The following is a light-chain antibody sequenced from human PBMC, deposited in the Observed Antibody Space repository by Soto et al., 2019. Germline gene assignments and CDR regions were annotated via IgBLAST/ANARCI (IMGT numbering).Light chain of an antibody. J-gene: IGKJ2*01. CDR3: QQYGNFPYT. CDR1: QSVPSDW. CDR2: GAS. V-gene: IGKV3-20*01. Sequence: EIGRTQSPGTLSLSPGERATLSCRASQSVPSDWLAWYRHKPGQAPRLLIYGASRSASGVPYRVSGSGSGTDFTLTINSLEPEDFALYYCQQYGNFPYTFGQGTKLEIK.